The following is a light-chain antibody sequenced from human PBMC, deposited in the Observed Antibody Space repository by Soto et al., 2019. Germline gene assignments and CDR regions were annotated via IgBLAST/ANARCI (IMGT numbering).Light chain of an antibody. CDR3: QSYDSSLNGWV. V-gene: IGLV1-40*01. CDR2: GNN. CDR1: SSNIGAGYD. Sequence: QSVLTPPPSVSGAPGQRVTISCTGSSSNIGAGYDVHWYQQLPGTAPQLLIYGNNIRPSGVPDRFSGSKSGTSASLAITGLQAEDEADYYFQSYDSSLNGWVFGGGTKLTVL. J-gene: IGLJ3*02.